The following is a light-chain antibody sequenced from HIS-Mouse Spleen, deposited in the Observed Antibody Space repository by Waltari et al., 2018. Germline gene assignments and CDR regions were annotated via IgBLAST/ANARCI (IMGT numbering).Light chain of an antibody. CDR2: WAS. J-gene: IGKJ5*01. V-gene: IGKV4-1*01. Sequence: DIVMTQSPDSLAVSLGERATINCKSSQSVLYSSNNKNYLAWYQQKPGQPPKLLIYWASTRESGVPDRFSGSGSGTDFTFTISSLQPEDIATYYCQQYDNLPLITFGQGTRLEIK. CDR3: QQYDNLPLIT. CDR1: QSVLYSSNNKNY.